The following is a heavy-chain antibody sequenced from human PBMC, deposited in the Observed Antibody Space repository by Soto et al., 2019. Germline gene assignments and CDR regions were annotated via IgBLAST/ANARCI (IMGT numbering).Heavy chain of an antibody. CDR3: ASGWFGEFVYQFDY. V-gene: IGHV1-58*01. Sequence: GASVKVCCKASGFTFTSSAVQWVRQARGQRLEWIGWIVVGSGNTNYAQKFQDRVTITRDTSTSTAYMELRSLGSDDTAVYYCASGWFGEFVYQFDYWGQGTLVTVS. J-gene: IGHJ4*02. D-gene: IGHD3-10*01. CDR1: GFTFTSSA. CDR2: IVVGSGNT.